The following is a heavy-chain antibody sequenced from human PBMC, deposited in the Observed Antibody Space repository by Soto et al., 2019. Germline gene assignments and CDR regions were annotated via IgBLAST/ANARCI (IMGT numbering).Heavy chain of an antibody. J-gene: IGHJ4*02. CDR3: ARDLPTYDRSGYNFFDY. CDR1: GYTFTSYY. V-gene: IGHV1-46*01. CDR2: INPSGGST. D-gene: IGHD3-22*01. Sequence: ASVKVSCKASGYTFTSYYMHWVRQAPGQGFEWMGIINPSGGSTSYAQKSQGRVTMTRDTSTSTVYMEVSSLRSEDTAVYYCARDLPTYDRSGYNFFDYWGQGTLVTVSS.